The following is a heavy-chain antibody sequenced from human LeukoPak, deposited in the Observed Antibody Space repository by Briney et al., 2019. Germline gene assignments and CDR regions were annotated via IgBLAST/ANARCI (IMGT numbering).Heavy chain of an antibody. J-gene: IGHJ3*02. CDR1: GGPINSGTDY. V-gene: IGHV4-61*09. D-gene: IGHD2-15*01. CDR3: AKTWSGTFHI. Sequence: SETLSLTCTVSGGPINSGTDYWSWIRQPAGKGLEWIGHTFSSGSTNYNPSLKSRVTISVDTSKNQFSLSLTSVTAADTAIYYCAKTWSGTFHIWAQGTMVTVSS. CDR2: TFSSGST.